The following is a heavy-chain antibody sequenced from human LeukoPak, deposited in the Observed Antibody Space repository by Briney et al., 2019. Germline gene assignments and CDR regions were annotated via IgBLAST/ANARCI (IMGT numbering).Heavy chain of an antibody. CDR1: GFTFSDYY. D-gene: IGHD2-2*01. CDR3: ATPGLLGYCSSAICAPPGY. CDR2: ISGSSTHT. V-gene: IGHV3-11*03. J-gene: IGHJ4*02. Sequence: GAPRLSCAASGFTFSDYYMSWIRQAPGKGLEWVSYISGSSTHTNYADSVKGRFTISRDNAKKSLYLQMNSLRAEDTAVYYCATPGLLGYCSSAICAPPGYWGKGTLVTVPS.